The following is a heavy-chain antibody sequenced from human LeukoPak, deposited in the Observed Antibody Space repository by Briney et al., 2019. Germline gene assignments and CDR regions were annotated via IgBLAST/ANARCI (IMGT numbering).Heavy chain of an antibody. V-gene: IGHV4-39*07. CDR2: FYYSGNT. Sequence: SETLSLTCTVSGDSIISSHFYWGWMRQPPGKGLEWIVSFYYSGNTYYNPSLKSRVSISIDTSKNQFSLKLTSVTAADTAVYFCARDPPFGDYFRPLAQFDSWGQGILVAVS. D-gene: IGHD2-21*02. J-gene: IGHJ1*01. CDR1: GDSIISSHFY. CDR3: ARDPPFGDYFRPLAQFDS.